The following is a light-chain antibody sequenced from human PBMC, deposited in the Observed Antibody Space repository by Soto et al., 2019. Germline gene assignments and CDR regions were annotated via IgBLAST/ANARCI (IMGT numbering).Light chain of an antibody. Sequence: EIVLTHSPGTLPFSPGERATLSCRASQSVSSSYLAWYQQKPGQAPRLLIYGASSRATGIPDRFSGSGSGTDFTLTISRLEPEDFAVYYCQQYGRSRWTFGQGTKVDIK. CDR3: QQYGRSRWT. CDR2: GAS. V-gene: IGKV3-20*01. CDR1: QSVSSSY. J-gene: IGKJ1*01.